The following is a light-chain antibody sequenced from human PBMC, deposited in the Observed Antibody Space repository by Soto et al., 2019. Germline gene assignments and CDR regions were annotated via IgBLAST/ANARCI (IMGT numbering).Light chain of an antibody. CDR2: AAS. J-gene: IGKJ1*01. Sequence: DIQMTQSPSSLSASVGDRVTITCRASQRISSYLNWYQQKPGKAPKFLIYAASNLQSGVPSRFSGSGYGTDFTLPISSLQPEDFATYYCQQSYSSPQTFGQGNKVEIK. CDR3: QQSYSSPQT. V-gene: IGKV1-39*01. CDR1: QRISSY.